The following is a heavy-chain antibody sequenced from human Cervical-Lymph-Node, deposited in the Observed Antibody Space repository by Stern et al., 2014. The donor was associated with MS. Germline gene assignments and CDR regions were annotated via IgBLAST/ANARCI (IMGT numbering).Heavy chain of an antibody. D-gene: IGHD4-11*01. V-gene: IGHV3-30*18. J-gene: IGHJ4*02. CDR1: GFSFTFSPYD. Sequence: VQLVESGGGVVQPGRSLTLSCSTSGFSFTFSPYDMHWVRQAPGKGLEWVAVMSYDGNNKNYADSVKGRFIISRDISKDTLYLQMNTLRVEDTAVYYWAKVMNDYGNRNYLDCWARGTLFPASP. CDR3: AKVMNDYGNRNYLDC. CDR2: MSYDGNNK.